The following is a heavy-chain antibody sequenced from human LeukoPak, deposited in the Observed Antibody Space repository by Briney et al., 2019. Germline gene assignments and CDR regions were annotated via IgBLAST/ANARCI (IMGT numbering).Heavy chain of an antibody. CDR2: IKQDGSEK. CDR3: ARDHYYGSGSYNY. V-gene: IGHV3-7*01. Sequence: GGSLRLSCAASGLTFSSYWMSWVRRAPGKGLERVANIKQDGSEKYYVDSVKGRFTISRDNAKNSLYLQMNSLRAEDTAVYYCARDHYYGSGSYNYWGQGTLVTVSS. CDR1: GLTFSSYW. J-gene: IGHJ4*02. D-gene: IGHD3-10*01.